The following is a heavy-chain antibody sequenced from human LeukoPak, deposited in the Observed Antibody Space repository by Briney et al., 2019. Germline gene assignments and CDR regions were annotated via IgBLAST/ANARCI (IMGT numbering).Heavy chain of an antibody. D-gene: IGHD3-9*01. CDR3: ARDRQRYDILSGYYKEFYYYGMDV. J-gene: IGHJ6*04. Sequence: GGSLRLSCAASGFTFSSYEMNWVRQAPGKGLEWVSYISSSGSTIYYADSVKGRFTISRDNAKNSLYLQMNSLRAEDTAVYYCARDRQRYDILSGYYKEFYYYGMDVWGKGTTVTVSS. CDR2: ISSSGSTI. CDR1: GFTFSSYE. V-gene: IGHV3-48*03.